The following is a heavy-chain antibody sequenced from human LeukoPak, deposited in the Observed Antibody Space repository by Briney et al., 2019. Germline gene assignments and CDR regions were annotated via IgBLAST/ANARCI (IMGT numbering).Heavy chain of an antibody. D-gene: IGHD3-3*02. V-gene: IGHV3-48*03. CDR1: GFTFSSYA. Sequence: PPGGSLRLSCAASGFTFSSYAMSWVRQAPGKGLEWVSAISSSGSTIYYADSVKGRFTISRDNAKNSLYLQMNSLRAEDTAVYYCARDHFRNVPGTLDIWGQGTMVTVSS. J-gene: IGHJ3*02. CDR2: ISSSGSTI. CDR3: ARDHFRNVPGTLDI.